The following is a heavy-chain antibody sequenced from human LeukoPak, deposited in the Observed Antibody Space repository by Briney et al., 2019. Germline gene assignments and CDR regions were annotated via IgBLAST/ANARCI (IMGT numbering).Heavy chain of an antibody. CDR1: GGSFSGYY. CDR3: ARGKVGTSYPFY. V-gene: IGHV4-34*01. D-gene: IGHD1-14*01. CDR2: INHSGST. J-gene: IGHJ1*01. Sequence: PSETLSLTCAVYGGSFSGYYWSWIRQPPGKGLEWIGEINHSGSTNYNPSLKSRVTISVDTSKNQFSLKLSSVTAADTAVYYCARGKVGTSYPFYGAQDPLPTVST.